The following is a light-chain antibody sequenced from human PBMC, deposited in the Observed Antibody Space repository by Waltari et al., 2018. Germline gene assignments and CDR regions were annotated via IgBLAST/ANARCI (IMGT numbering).Light chain of an antibody. J-gene: IGKJ2*01. V-gene: IGKV4-1*01. CDR3: HQYFNWDT. Sequence: ETVMTQSPNSLAVSLGERAPINCKSSQNLLNGSKNRNYLAWYQHKPGQAPKLLIYWASTRESGVPDRFSGSGSETDFTLTINNVQAEDVAVYYCHQYFNWDTFGQGTRLEI. CDR1: QNLLNGSKNRNY. CDR2: WAS.